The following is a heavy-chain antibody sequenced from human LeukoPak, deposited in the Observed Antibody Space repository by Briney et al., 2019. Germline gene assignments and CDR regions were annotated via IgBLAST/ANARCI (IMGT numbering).Heavy chain of an antibody. D-gene: IGHD3-22*01. CDR1: GGAFSGYY. CDR3: ARRAYYYDSSGYGTLIDY. CDR2: INHSGST. Sequence: PSETLSLTCAVYGGAFSGYYWSWIRQPPGKGLEWIGEINHSGSTNYNPSLKSRVTISVDTSKNQFSLKLSSVTVADTAVYYFARRAYYYDSSGYGTLIDYWGQGTLVTVSS. V-gene: IGHV4-34*01. J-gene: IGHJ4*02.